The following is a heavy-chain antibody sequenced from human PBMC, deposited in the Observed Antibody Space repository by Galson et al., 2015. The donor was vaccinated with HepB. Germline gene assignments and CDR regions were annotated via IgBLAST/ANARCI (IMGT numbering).Heavy chain of an antibody. V-gene: IGHV3-48*03. J-gene: IGHJ4*02. CDR2: IRSSSSTT. CDR1: GFTFSSYE. D-gene: IGHD5-24*01. Sequence: SLRLSCAASGFTFSSYEMNWVRQAPGKGLEWVSHIRSSSSTTFYADSVKGRFTISRDNAKNSLYLQMNSLRAEDTAVYYCARSRDSFYDCWGQGTLVTVSS. CDR3: ARSRDSFYDC.